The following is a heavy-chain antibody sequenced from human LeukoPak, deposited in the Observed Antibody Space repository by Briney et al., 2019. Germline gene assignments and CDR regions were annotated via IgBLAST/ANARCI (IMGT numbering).Heavy chain of an antibody. CDR2: IWYDGSNK. CDR1: GFTFSSYA. D-gene: IGHD6-13*01. V-gene: IGHV3-33*08. J-gene: IGHJ3*02. Sequence: GGSLRLSCAASGFTFSSYAMSWVCQAPGKGLEWVAVIWYDGSNKYYADSVKGRFTISRDNSKNTLYLQMNSLRAEDTAVYYCARAELLRAFIAAAGLGAFDIWGQGTMVTVSS. CDR3: ARAELLRAFIAAAGLGAFDI.